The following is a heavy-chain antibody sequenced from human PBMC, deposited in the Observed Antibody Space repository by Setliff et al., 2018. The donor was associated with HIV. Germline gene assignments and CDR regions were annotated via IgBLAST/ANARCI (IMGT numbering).Heavy chain of an antibody. J-gene: IGHJ5*02. V-gene: IGHV4-61*09. CDR3: ARDYGDFNWFDP. Sequence: LSLPCPVSGGSISSSTDYWSWIRQPAGKGLEWVGQIYISGRTIYNPSLKSRVTLSVDRTKNQFSLRLTSVTAADTAMYYCARDYGDFNWFDPWGPGTLVTVSS. CDR2: IYISGRT. D-gene: IGHD4-17*01. CDR1: GGSISSSTDY.